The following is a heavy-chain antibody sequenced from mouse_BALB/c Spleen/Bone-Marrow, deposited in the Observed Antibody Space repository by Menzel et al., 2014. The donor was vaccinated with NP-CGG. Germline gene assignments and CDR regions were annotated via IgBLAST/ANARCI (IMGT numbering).Heavy chain of an antibody. J-gene: IGHJ3*01. D-gene: IGHD2-10*02. CDR1: GFNIKDTY. V-gene: IGHV14-3*02. Sequence: EVQLQQSGAELVKPGASVKLSCTASGFNIKDTYMHWVKQRPEQGLEWIGRIDPANGNTKYDPKFQGKATITADTSSNTAYLQLSSLTSEDTAVYYCARSGGYGNYFVLFAYRGQCTLFTVSA. CDR2: IDPANGNT. CDR3: ARSGGYGNYFVLFAY.